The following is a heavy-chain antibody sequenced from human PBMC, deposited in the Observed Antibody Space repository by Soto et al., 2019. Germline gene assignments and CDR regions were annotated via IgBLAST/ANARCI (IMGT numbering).Heavy chain of an antibody. CDR2: ISYDGSNK. D-gene: IGHD4-4*01. CDR3: AKIIQSGAFDI. Sequence: HPVGSLRLSCAASGFTFSSYGMHWVRQAPGKGLEWVAVISYDGSNKYYADSVKGRFTISRDNSKNTLYLQMNSLRAEDTAVYYCAKIIQSGAFDIWGQGTMVTVSS. V-gene: IGHV3-30*18. CDR1: GFTFSSYG. J-gene: IGHJ3*02.